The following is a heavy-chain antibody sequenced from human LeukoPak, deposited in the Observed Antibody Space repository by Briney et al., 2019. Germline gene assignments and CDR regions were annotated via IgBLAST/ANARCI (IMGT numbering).Heavy chain of an antibody. CDR2: ISGSGGST. Sequence: LAGGSLRLSCAASGFTFSSYAMSWVRQAPGKGLEWVSVISGSGGSTYHADSVKGRFTISRDNSKNTLYLQMNSLRAEDTAVYYCAKDYSSSWYYFDYWGQGTLVTVSS. V-gene: IGHV3-23*01. CDR3: AKDYSSSWYYFDY. CDR1: GFTFSSYA. J-gene: IGHJ4*02. D-gene: IGHD6-13*01.